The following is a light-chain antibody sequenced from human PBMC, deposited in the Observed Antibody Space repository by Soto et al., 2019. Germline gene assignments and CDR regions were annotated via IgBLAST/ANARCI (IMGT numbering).Light chain of an antibody. CDR1: QSVSSSY. V-gene: IGKV3-20*01. Sequence: EIVLTQSPGTLSLSPGERATLSCRASQSVSSSYLAWYQQKPGQAPRPLIYGASSRAIGIPDRFSGSGSGTGLTLTISRLEPEDFAGYYCQQYGSSPWTFGQGTKVEIK. CDR2: GAS. CDR3: QQYGSSPWT. J-gene: IGKJ1*01.